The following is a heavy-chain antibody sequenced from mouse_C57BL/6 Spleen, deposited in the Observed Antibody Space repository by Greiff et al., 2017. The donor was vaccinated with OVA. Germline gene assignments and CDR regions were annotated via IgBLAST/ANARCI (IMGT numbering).Heavy chain of an antibody. V-gene: IGHV1-50*01. CDR3: SRSYSNALDY. Sequence: VQLQQPGAELVKPGASVKLSCKASGYTFTSYWMPWVTQRPGQGLEWIGEIDPSDSYTNYNQKFKGKATLTVDTSSSTADMQHSSLTSEDAAVYYCSRSYSNALDYWGQGTTLTVSS. J-gene: IGHJ2*01. D-gene: IGHD2-5*01. CDR2: IDPSDSYT. CDR1: GYTFTSYW.